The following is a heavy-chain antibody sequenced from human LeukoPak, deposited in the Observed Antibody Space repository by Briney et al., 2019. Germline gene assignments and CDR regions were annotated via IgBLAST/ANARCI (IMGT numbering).Heavy chain of an antibody. V-gene: IGHV4-59*11. J-gene: IGHJ4*02. D-gene: IGHD3-9*01. CDR2: IYYSGST. CDR3: ARVPEGYDILTGYYRGYYFDY. CDR1: GASISSHY. Sequence: SETLSLTCTVSGASISSHYWSWIRQPPGKGLEWIGYIYYSGSTNYNPSLKSRVTISVDTSKNQFSLKLSSVTAADTAVYYCARVPEGYDILTGYYRGYYFDYWGQGTLVTVSS.